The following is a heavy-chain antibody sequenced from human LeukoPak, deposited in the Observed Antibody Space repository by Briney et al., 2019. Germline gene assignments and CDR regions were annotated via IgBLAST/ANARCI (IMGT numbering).Heavy chain of an antibody. V-gene: IGHV3-23*01. CDR3: AKDARRSSGWYFFDH. Sequence: PGGSLRLSCAASGFSFSSQDIGWVRQAPGKGLEWLSAISDSGDRTYYVDSVKGRFTISRDNSKNTLYLQMNSLRADDTAVYYCAKDARRSSGWYFFDHWGQGTLVTVSS. CDR2: ISDSGDRT. J-gene: IGHJ4*02. CDR1: GFSFSSQD. D-gene: IGHD6-19*01.